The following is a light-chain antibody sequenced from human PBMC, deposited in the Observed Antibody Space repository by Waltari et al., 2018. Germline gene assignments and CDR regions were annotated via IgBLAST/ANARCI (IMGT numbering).Light chain of an antibody. V-gene: IGLV2-14*01. CDR2: DVS. CDR3: SSYTTNRHYV. J-gene: IGLJ1*01. CDR1: NSDVAAHDY. Sequence: QSDLTQPASVSGSPGQSITLPCTGTNSDVAAHDYVSWYQQYPGKAPKLVIFDVSSRPSGASGRFSGSKSGNTASLIISHLQAEDEADYYCSSYTTNRHYVFGAGTKVTVL.